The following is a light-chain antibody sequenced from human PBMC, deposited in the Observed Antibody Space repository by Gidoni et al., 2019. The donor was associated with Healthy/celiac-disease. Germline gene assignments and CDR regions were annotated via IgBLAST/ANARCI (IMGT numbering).Light chain of an antibody. J-gene: IGKJ4*01. V-gene: IGKV4-1*01. CDR1: QSVLYSSNNKNY. CDR2: WAS. CDR3: QQYYSTPLT. Sequence: DIVMTQYPDSMDVSLGERANINCKSNQSVLYSSNNKNYLAWYQQKPGQPPKLLIYWASTRESVVPDRFSVRGSGTDFTLTLSSLLAEDVAVYYCQQYYSTPLTFGGGTKVEIK.